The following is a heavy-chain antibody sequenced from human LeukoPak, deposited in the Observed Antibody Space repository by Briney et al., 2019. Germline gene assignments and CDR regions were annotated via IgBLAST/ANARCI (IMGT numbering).Heavy chain of an antibody. J-gene: IGHJ2*01. V-gene: IGHV3-23*01. CDR1: GFTFGDYG. Sequence: PGGSLRLSCTASGFTFGDYGLGWVRQAPGKGLEWVSAISGSGGSTYYADSVKGRFTISRDNSKNTLYLQMNSLRAEDTAVYYCAKEAYSGSYVWYFDLWGRGTLVTVSS. D-gene: IGHD1-26*01. CDR2: ISGSGGST. CDR3: AKEAYSGSYVWYFDL.